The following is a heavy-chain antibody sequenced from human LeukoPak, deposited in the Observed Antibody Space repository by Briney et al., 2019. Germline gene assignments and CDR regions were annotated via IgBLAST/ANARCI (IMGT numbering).Heavy chain of an antibody. J-gene: IGHJ6*02. D-gene: IGHD6-13*01. V-gene: IGHV4-34*08. Sequence: GSLRLSCAASGFTFSSYAMSWVRQAPGKGLEWIGEINHSGSTNYNPSLKSRVTISVDTSKNQFSLKLSSVTAADTAVYYCATKKSRRVYYYYYGMDVWGQGTTVTVS. CDR3: ATKKSRRVYYYYYGMDV. CDR1: GFTFSSYA. CDR2: INHSGST.